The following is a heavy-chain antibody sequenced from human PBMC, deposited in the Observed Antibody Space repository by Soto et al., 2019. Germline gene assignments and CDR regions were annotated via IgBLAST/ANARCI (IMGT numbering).Heavy chain of an antibody. CDR3: AILGGTYYAFDF. D-gene: IGHD1-26*01. CDR1: GFTINSHA. J-gene: IGHJ3*01. CDR2: IGPRGRDT. V-gene: IGHV3-23*01. Sequence: VGSLRLSCAVSGFTINSHAMGWVRQAPGKGLEWVSAIGPRGRDTYYADSVKGRFTTSRDNSKNTVSLQMNSLRAEDTAVYYCAILGGTYYAFDFWGQGTLVTVSS.